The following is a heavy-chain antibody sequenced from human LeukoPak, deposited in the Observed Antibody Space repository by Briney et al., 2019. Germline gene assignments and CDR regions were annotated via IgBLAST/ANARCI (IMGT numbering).Heavy chain of an antibody. CDR3: ARGGGDGYNFDY. V-gene: IGHV1-8*02. D-gene: IGHD5-24*01. CDR1: GYTFTGYY. CDR2: MNPNSGNT. Sequence: ASVKVSCKASGYTFTGYYMHWVRQAPGQGLEWMGWMNPNSGNTGYAQKFQGRVTMTRNTSISTAYMELSSLRSEDTAVYYCARGGGDGYNFDYWGQGTLVTVSS. J-gene: IGHJ4*02.